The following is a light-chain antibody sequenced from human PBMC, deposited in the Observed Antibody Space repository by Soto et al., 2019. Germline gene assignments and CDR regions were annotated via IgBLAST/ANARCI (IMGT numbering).Light chain of an antibody. J-gene: IGKJ3*01. CDR3: QQRSNWPLT. V-gene: IGKV3-11*01. Sequence: DIVLTQSPATLSLSPGERATLSCRASQSVSSYLVWFQQKPGQAPRLLIYDASTRATGIPARFSGSGSGTDSTLTISSLEPEDYAVYYCQQRSNWPLTFGPGTKVDIK. CDR1: QSVSSY. CDR2: DAS.